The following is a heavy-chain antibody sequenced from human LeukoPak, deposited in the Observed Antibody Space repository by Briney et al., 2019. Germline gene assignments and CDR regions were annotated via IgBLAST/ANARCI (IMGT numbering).Heavy chain of an antibody. D-gene: IGHD1-26*01. Sequence: GGSLRLSCAASEFSVGSNYMTWVRQAPGKGLEWVSLIYSGGSTYYADSVKGRFTISRDNSKNTLYLQMNSLRAEDTAVYYCAKAEGNSGSRNYYFDHWGQGTLVTVSS. J-gene: IGHJ4*02. CDR1: EFSVGSNY. V-gene: IGHV3-66*01. CDR2: IYSGGST. CDR3: AKAEGNSGSRNYYFDH.